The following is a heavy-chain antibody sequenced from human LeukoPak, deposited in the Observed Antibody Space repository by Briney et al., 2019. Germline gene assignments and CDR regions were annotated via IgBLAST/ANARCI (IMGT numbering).Heavy chain of an antibody. CDR3: ARVIFALYCSSTSCPFYYYMDV. V-gene: IGHV1-18*01. J-gene: IGHJ6*03. CDR2: ISAYNSNT. CDR1: GYTFTSYG. Sequence: ASVKVSCKASGYTFTSYGISWVRQAPGQGLEWMGWISAYNSNTNYAQKLQGRVTMTTDTSTSTAYMELRSLRSDDTAVCYCARVIFALYCSSTSCPFYYYMDVWGKGTTVTVSS. D-gene: IGHD2-2*01.